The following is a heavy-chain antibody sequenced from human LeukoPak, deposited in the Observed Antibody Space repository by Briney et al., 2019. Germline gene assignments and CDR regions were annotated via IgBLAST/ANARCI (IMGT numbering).Heavy chain of an antibody. J-gene: IGHJ4*02. V-gene: IGHV3-11*04. CDR1: GFTFSDYY. Sequence: GRSLRLSCAASGFTFSDYYMSWIRQAPGKGLEWVSYISSSGSTIYYADSVKGRFTISRDNAKNSLYLQMNSLTAEETAMYYCARRATTERGHSYGLDFWGQGTLVTVSS. CDR2: ISSSGSTI. D-gene: IGHD5-18*01. CDR3: ARRATTERGHSYGLDF.